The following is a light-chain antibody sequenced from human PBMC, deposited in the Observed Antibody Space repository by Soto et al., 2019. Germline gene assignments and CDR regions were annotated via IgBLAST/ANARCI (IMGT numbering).Light chain of an antibody. CDR2: AAT. J-gene: IGKJ4*01. CDR3: QQANTFPLT. Sequence: DIQMTQSPSSVSASVGDRVTITCRASQDIRSWLAWYQQRPGKAPKLLIYAATILQSGVPPRFSGSGSGTAFTLTISNLQPEDFASYFCQQANTFPLTVGGGTKVDSK. V-gene: IGKV1-12*01. CDR1: QDIRSW.